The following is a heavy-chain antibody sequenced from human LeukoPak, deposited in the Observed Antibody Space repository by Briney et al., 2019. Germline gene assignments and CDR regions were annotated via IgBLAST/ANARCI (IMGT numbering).Heavy chain of an antibody. CDR2: INSNSGDT. CDR3: ATSRFLEWLYLLDY. Sequence: ASVKVSCKASGYTFTSYYVHWVRQAPGQGLEWMGWINSNSGDTKYAQKFQGRVTMTRATSIGLAYMELSRLKSDDTAVYYCATSRFLEWLYLLDYWGQGTLVTVSS. D-gene: IGHD3-3*01. J-gene: IGHJ4*02. V-gene: IGHV1-2*02. CDR1: GYTFTSYY.